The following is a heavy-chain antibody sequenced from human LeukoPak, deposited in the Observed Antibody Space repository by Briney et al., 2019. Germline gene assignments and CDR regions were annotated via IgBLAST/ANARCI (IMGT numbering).Heavy chain of an antibody. V-gene: IGHV3-11*04. CDR1: GFTFSDYY. Sequence: PGGSLRLSCAASGFTFSDYYMSWIRQAPGKGLEWVSYISSSGSTIYYADSVKGRFTISRDNAKNSLYLQMNSLRAKDTAVYYCARAVVPAAILDYYYYYMDVWGKGTTVTVSS. D-gene: IGHD2-2*02. CDR3: ARAVVPAAILDYYYYYMDV. J-gene: IGHJ6*03. CDR2: ISSSGSTI.